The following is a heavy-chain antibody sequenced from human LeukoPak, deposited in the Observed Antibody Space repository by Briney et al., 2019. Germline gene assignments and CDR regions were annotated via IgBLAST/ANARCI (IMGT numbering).Heavy chain of an antibody. CDR3: ARDYYDSSGYYYTDY. CDR1: GYTFTSYG. J-gene: IGHJ4*02. CDR2: ISAYNGNT. V-gene: IGHV1-18*01. D-gene: IGHD3-22*01. Sequence: SVKASCKASGYTFTSYGISWVRQAPGQGLEWMGWISAYNGNTNYAQKLQGRVTMTTDTSTSTAYMELRSLRSDDTAVYYCARDYYDSSGYYYTDYWGQGTLVTVSS.